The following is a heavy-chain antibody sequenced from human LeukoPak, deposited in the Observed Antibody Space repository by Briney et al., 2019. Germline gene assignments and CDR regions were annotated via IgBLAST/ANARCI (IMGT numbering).Heavy chain of an antibody. CDR3: ARKTLVSGGYSSSSADY. J-gene: IGHJ4*02. CDR2: INTDGSST. CDR1: GFTFSSYW. V-gene: IGHV3-74*01. Sequence: GGSLRLSCAASGFTFSSYWMHWVRQAPGKGLVWVSRINTDGSSTSYADSVKGRFTISRDNAKNTLCLQMNSLRAEDTAVYYCARKTLVSGGYSSSSADYWGQGTLVTVSS. D-gene: IGHD6-6*01.